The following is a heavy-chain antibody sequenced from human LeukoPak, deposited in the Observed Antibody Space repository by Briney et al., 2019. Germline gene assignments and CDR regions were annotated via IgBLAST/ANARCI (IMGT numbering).Heavy chain of an antibody. CDR2: ISSNSIFT. D-gene: IGHD6-6*01. CDR3: ARITAYSSSGGFDY. CDR1: GFTFSGYS. V-gene: IGHV3-21*01. Sequence: GGSLRLSCAASGFTFSGYSMNWVRQAPGQGLEWVSSISSNSIFTYYDESVQGRVTISRDTAKSSVYLQMNSLRAEDTWRDYCARITAYSSSGGFDYWGQGTLVTVSS. J-gene: IGHJ4*02.